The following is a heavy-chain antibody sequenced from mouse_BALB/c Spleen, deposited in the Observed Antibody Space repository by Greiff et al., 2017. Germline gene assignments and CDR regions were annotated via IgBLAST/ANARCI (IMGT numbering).Heavy chain of an antibody. CDR1: GFNIKDTY. Sequence: VQLQQSGAELVKPGASVKLSCTASGFNIKDTYMHWVKQRPEQGLEWIGRIDPANGNTKYDPKFQGKATITADTSSNTAYLQLSSLTSEDTAVYYCARGSTVVSPYYAMDYWGQGTSVTVSS. V-gene: IGHV14-3*02. D-gene: IGHD1-1*01. CDR2: IDPANGNT. CDR3: ARGSTVVSPYYAMDY. J-gene: IGHJ4*01.